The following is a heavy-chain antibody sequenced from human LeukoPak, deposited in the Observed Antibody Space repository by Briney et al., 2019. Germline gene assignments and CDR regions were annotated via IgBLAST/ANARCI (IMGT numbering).Heavy chain of an antibody. J-gene: IGHJ4*02. CDR1: GFTFSSYA. D-gene: IGHD3-3*01. V-gene: IGHV3-30-3*01. CDR3: ASGKRYYDFWSSSVDY. Sequence: SGGSLRLSCAASGFTFSSYAMHWVRQAPGKGLEWVAVISYDGSNKYYADSVKGRFTISRDNSKNTLYLQMNSLRAEDTAVYYCASGKRYYDFWSSSVDYWGQGTLVTVSS. CDR2: ISYDGSNK.